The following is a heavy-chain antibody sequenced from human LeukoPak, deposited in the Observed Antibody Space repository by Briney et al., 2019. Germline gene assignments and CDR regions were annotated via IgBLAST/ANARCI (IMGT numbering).Heavy chain of an antibody. V-gene: IGHV3-33*01. CDR1: GFTFSSYG. Sequence: PGGSLRLSCAASGFTFSSYGMHWVRQAPGKGLEWVAVIWYDGSNKYYADSVKGRFTISRDNSKNTLYLQMNSLRAEDTAVYYCARDFGQQLVLWGFDPWGQGTLVTVSS. D-gene: IGHD6-13*01. CDR2: IWYDGSNK. CDR3: ARDFGQQLVLWGFDP. J-gene: IGHJ5*02.